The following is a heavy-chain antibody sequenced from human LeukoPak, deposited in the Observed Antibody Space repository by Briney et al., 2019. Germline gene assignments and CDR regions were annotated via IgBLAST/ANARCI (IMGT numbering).Heavy chain of an antibody. Sequence: ASVKVSCKASGYTFTVYYMHWVRQAPGQGLEWMGWINPNSGDTNYAQKFLGRVTMTRDTSISTAYMELSRLTSDDTAMYYCARDRTSGYNWVDPWGQGTLVTVSS. CDR1: GYTFTVYY. V-gene: IGHV1-2*02. CDR2: INPNSGDT. J-gene: IGHJ5*02. D-gene: IGHD3-22*01. CDR3: ARDRTSGYNWVDP.